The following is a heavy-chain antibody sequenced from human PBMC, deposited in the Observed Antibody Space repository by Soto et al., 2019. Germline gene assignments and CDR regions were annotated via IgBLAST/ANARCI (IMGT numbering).Heavy chain of an antibody. J-gene: IGHJ6*02. CDR3: ARENGDYDLSTDCYPYSYYGMDV. V-gene: IGHV1-46*01. Sequence: QVQLEQSGAEVKKPGASVKVSCKASGYTFTGYYVHWVRQAPGQGLEWLGIINPSGGRTSYAQTLPGRITVTTDTSTTTGDMQLSSLRAEDTAVYYCARENGDYDLSTDCYPYSYYGMDVWGQGTAVTVSS. CDR2: INPSGGRT. CDR1: GYTFTGYY. D-gene: IGHD3-9*01.